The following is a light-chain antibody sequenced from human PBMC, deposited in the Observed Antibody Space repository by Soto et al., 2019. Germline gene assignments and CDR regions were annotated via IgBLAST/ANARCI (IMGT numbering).Light chain of an antibody. V-gene: IGLV4-69*01. CDR2: LNGDGSH. CDR1: SGHSSYA. CDR3: QTWGTGIHV. Sequence: QPVLTQSPSASASLGASVKLTCTLSSGHSSYAIAWHQQQPEKGPRYLMKLNGDGSHSKGDGIPDRFSGSSSGAERYLTISSLQSEDEADYYCQTWGTGIHVFGGGTKLTVL. J-gene: IGLJ2*01.